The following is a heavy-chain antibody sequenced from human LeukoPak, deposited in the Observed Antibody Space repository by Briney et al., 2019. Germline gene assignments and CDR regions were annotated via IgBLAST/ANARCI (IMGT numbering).Heavy chain of an antibody. J-gene: IGHJ3*02. V-gene: IGHV4-31*03. D-gene: IGHD3-3*01. Sequence: SQTLSLTCTVSGDSVLSGGHYWSWVRQHPGKGLQWIGCVHNMGGTYSNPSLESRLLISRDTSKNQFSLKLTSVSAADAAVYFCARGRSSRTLGGDPIFDTWGQGAMVTASP. CDR3: ARGRSSRTLGGDPIFDT. CDR2: VHNMGGT. CDR1: GDSVLSGGHY.